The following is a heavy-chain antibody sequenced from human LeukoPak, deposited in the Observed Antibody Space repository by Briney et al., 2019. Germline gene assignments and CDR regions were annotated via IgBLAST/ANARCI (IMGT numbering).Heavy chain of an antibody. CDR1: GFTFSSYA. CDR3: AKDCGGWCLNSFDY. D-gene: IGHD6-19*01. CDR2: ISGSGGST. V-gene: IGHV3-23*01. Sequence: PGRSLRLSCAASGFTFSSYAMSWVRQAPGKGLEWVSAISGSGGSTYYADSVKGRFTISRDNSKNTLYLQMNSLRAEDTAVYYCAKDCGGWCLNSFDYWGQGTLVTVSS. J-gene: IGHJ4*02.